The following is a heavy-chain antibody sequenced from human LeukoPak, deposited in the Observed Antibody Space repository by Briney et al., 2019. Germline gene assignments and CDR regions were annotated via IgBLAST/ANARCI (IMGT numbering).Heavy chain of an antibody. CDR3: ARFRDSTGFFDY. CDR2: IYYSGST. CDR1: GGSISRYY. V-gene: IGHV4-59*08. D-gene: IGHD6-13*01. J-gene: IGHJ4*02. Sequence: SETLSLTCTVSGGSISRYYWSWIRHPPGKGLEWIGYIYYSGSTNYNPSLKSRVTISVDTSKNQFSLKLSSVTAADTAVYYCARFRDSTGFFDYWGQGTLVTVSS.